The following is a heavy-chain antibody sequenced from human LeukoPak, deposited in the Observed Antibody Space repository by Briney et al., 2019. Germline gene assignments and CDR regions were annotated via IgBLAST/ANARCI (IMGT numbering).Heavy chain of an antibody. CDR2: ISYDGSNK. CDR3: ARTKRGYFDY. CDR1: GFTFSSYA. J-gene: IGHJ4*02. Sequence: GRSLRLSCAASGFTFSSYAMHWVRQAPGKGLEWVAVISYDGSNKYYADSVKGRFTISRDNSKNTLYLQMNSLRAEDTAVYYCARTKRGYFDYWGQGTLVTVSS. V-gene: IGHV3-30-3*01.